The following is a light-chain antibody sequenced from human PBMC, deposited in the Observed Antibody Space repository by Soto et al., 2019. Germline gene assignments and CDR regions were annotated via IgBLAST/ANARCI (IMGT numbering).Light chain of an antibody. J-gene: IGKJ5*01. CDR3: TQGYSTPPT. CDR2: DAY. Sequence: VLTQSPVTLSLSPGERATLSCRASQSFRGLLAWYQQKPGQAPRLLIYDAYNRATGIPPRFSGSGSGTDFTLTISSLQPEDVATYYCTQGYSTPPTFGQGTRPAI. V-gene: IGKV3-11*01. CDR1: QSFRGL.